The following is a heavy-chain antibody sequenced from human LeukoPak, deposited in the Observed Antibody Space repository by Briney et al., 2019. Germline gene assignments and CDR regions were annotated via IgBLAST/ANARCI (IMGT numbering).Heavy chain of an antibody. D-gene: IGHD7-27*01. CDR3: AIDPNWGTHS. CDR2: IYSGGI. CDR1: GFTVSSNC. J-gene: IGHJ4*02. V-gene: IGHV3-53*01. Sequence: GGSLRLSCAASGFTVSSNCMSWVRQAPGKGLEWVSVIYSGGIHYADSVKGRFTISRDNSKNALYLQMNSLRVEDTAVYYCAIDPNWGTHSWGQGVLVTVSS.